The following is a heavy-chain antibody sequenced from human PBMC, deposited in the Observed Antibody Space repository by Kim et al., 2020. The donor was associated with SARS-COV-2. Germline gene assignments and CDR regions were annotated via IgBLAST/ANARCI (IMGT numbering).Heavy chain of an antibody. CDR3: ARHLSVRAVFDY. D-gene: IGHD3-10*01. CDR2: VYGTGSP. Sequence: SETRSITCTVSGDSIRDFYWSWIRQAPGKGLEWIGFVYGTGSPKYNPSLKSPFTISEDTSKNQFSLRLSSVTAADTAVYYCARHLSVRAVFDYWGQGILVTVSA. V-gene: IGHV4-59*08. J-gene: IGHJ4*02. CDR1: GDSIRDFY.